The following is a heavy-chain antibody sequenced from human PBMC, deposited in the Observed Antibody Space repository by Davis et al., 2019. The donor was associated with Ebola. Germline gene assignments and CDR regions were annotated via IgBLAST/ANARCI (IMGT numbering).Heavy chain of an antibody. CDR3: ARDRCSSTSCPLVYYYYYGMDV. D-gene: IGHD2-2*01. J-gene: IGHJ6*02. CDR2: INSDGSST. CDR1: GFTFSSYW. V-gene: IGHV3-74*01. Sequence: HTGGSLRLSCAASGFTFSSYWMHWVRQAPGKGLVWVSRINSDGSSTSYADSVKGRFTISRDNSKNTLYLQMNSLRAEDTAVYYCARDRCSSTSCPLVYYYYYGMDVWGQGTTVTVSS.